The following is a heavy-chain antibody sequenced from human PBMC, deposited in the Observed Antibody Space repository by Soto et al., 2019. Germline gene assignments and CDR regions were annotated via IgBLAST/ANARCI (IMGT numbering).Heavy chain of an antibody. CDR2: ISAYNGNT. D-gene: IGHD6-13*01. CDR1: GYTFTSYY. J-gene: IGHJ3*02. Sequence: ASVKVSCKASGYTFTSYYMHWVRQAPGQGLEWMGWISAYNGNTNYAQKLQGRVTMTRDTSTSTVYMELSSLRSEDTAVYYCARDRSLQQLGPPAAFDIWGQGTMVTVSS. V-gene: IGHV1-18*04. CDR3: ARDRSLQQLGPPAAFDI.